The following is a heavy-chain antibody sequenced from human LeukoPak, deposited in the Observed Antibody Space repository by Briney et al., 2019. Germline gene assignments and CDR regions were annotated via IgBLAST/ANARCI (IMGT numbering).Heavy chain of an antibody. CDR3: ARAHPQRYFDWLSVSYFDY. V-gene: IGHV4-34*01. CDR1: GGSFSGYY. Sequence: PSETLSLTCAVYGGSFSGYYWGWIRQPPGKGLEWIGEINHSGSTNYNPSLKSRVTISVDTSKNQFSLKLSSVTAADTAVYYCARAHPQRYFDWLSVSYFDYWGQGTLVTVSS. J-gene: IGHJ4*02. CDR2: INHSGST. D-gene: IGHD3-9*01.